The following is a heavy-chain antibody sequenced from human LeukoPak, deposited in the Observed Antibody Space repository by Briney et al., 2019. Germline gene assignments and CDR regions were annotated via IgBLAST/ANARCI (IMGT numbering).Heavy chain of an antibody. CDR2: ISWDGNKK. D-gene: IGHD6-13*01. Sequence: PGGSLRLSCGASGFTFRGYTMHWVRQAPGKGLQWVAVISWDGNKKFYADSVGGRFTISRDNSKNTLSLQMNSLRLEDTALYYCAREGGNSTSWGYFDYWGQGTLVTVSS. J-gene: IGHJ4*02. CDR3: AREGGNSTSWGYFDY. V-gene: IGHV3-30*04. CDR1: GFTFRGYT.